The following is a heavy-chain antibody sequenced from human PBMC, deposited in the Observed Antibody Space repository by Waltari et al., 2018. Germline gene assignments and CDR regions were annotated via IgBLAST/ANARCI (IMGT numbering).Heavy chain of an antibody. D-gene: IGHD3-10*01. V-gene: IGHV5-51*01. CDR1: GYSFTTTW. CDR2: IYPGDSDT. J-gene: IGHJ4*02. Sequence: EVQVVQSGAEVKKPGESLKISCEGSGYSFTTTWIGWVRQMPGKGLEWMGCIYPGDSDTRYSPSFQGQVTISADKSINTAYLQWSTLKASDTAMYYCVVGSSFDYWGQGTLVTVSS. CDR3: VVGSSFDY.